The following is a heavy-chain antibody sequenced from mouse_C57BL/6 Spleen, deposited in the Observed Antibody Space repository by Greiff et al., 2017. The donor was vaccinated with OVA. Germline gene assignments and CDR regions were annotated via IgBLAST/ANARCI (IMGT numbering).Heavy chain of an antibody. CDR3: ARLDSSNAMDY. V-gene: IGHV1-50*01. D-gene: IGHD3-2*02. CDR2: IDPSDSYT. CDR1: GYTFTSYW. J-gene: IGHJ4*01. Sequence: QVQLQQPGAELVKPGASVKLSCKASGYTFTSYWMQWVKQRPGQGLEWIGEIDPSDSYTNYNQKFKGKATLTVDTSSSTSYLQRSLLTSEDSAVYYGARLDSSNAMDYWGQGTSVTVSS.